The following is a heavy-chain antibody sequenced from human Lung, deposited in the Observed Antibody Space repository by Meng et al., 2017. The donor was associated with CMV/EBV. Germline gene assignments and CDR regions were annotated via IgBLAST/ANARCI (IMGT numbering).Heavy chain of an antibody. J-gene: IGHJ6*04. Sequence: GGSLRLXCAASGFTFSSFWMAWVRQAPGKGLEWVGNIKQDESEIQYVGSVKGRFTITRDNAKNSLFLQMNSLRAEDTAVYYCARSMLEVNRYYYGMEVWGEGTXVTVSS. CDR1: GFTFSSFW. CDR3: ARSMLEVNRYYYGMEV. CDR2: IKQDESEI. D-gene: IGHD1-1*01. V-gene: IGHV3-7*01.